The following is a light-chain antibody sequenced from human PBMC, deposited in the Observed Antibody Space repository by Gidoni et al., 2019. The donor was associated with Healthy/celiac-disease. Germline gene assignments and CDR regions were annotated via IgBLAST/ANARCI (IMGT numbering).Light chain of an antibody. CDR2: LGS. CDR1: QSLLHSNRYHY. Sequence: MVMTQSPLPLPVTPGEPASISCRSSQSLLHSNRYHYLDWYLQKPGQAPQLLIYLGSNRASGVPDRFSGSGSGTDFTLKISRVEAEDVGVYYCMQSRQTPWTFGQGTKVEIK. CDR3: MQSRQTPWT. V-gene: IGKV2-28*01. J-gene: IGKJ1*01.